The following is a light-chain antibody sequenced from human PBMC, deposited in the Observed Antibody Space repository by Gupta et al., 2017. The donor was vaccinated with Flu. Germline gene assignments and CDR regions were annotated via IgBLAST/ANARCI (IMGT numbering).Light chain of an antibody. CDR1: QSIGSW. Sequence: DIQMTQSPSTLSASIGDRVTITCRASQSIGSWLAWYQQKPGKAPNLLIYMASSLQSRVPSRFSGSGSGTEFTLTISSLQPDDSATYYCQQYDGYSPITFGQGTRLEIK. V-gene: IGKV1-5*03. CDR3: QQYDGYSPIT. J-gene: IGKJ5*01. CDR2: MAS.